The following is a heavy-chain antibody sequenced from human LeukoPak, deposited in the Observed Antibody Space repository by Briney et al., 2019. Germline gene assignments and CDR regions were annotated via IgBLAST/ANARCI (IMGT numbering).Heavy chain of an antibody. CDR1: GGSVSSGPYY. V-gene: IGHV4-61*02. CDR3: ARDHVAGRGYYYYYMDV. D-gene: IGHD6-19*01. J-gene: IGHJ6*03. CDR2: IYTSGST. Sequence: PSETLSLTRTVSGGSVSSGPYYWSWIRQPAGKGLEWIGRIYTSGSTNYNPSLKSRVTISVDTSKNQFSLKLSSVTAADTAVYYCARDHVAGRGYYYYYMDVWGKGTTVAVSS.